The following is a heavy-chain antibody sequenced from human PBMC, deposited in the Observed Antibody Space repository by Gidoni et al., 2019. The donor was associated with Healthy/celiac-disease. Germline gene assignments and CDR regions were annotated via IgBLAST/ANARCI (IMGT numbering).Heavy chain of an antibody. V-gene: IGHV4-34*01. Sequence: QVQLQQWGAGLLKPSETLSLTCAVYGGSFSGYYWSWIRQPPGKGLEWIGAINHSGSTNYNPSLKSRVTISVDTSKNQFSLKLSSVTAADTAVYYCARDRLHYDDVWGSYRTKFDYWGQGTLVTVSS. CDR3: ARDRLHYDDVWGSYRTKFDY. D-gene: IGHD3-16*02. CDR1: GGSFSGYY. J-gene: IGHJ4*02. CDR2: INHSGST.